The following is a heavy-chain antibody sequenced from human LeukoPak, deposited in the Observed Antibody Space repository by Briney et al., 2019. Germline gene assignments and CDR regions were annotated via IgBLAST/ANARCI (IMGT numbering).Heavy chain of an antibody. D-gene: IGHD2-2*01. CDR2: MNPNSGNT. CDR3: ARCELTRYCSSTSCFYYYYGMDV. J-gene: IGHJ6*02. V-gene: IGHV1-8*01. CDR1: GYTFTSYD. Sequence: ASVKVSCKASGYTFTSYDINWVRQATGQGLEWMGWMNPNSGNTGYAQKFQGRVTMTRNTSISTAYMELSSLRSEDTAVYYCARCELTRYCSSTSCFYYYYGMDVWGQGTTVTVSS.